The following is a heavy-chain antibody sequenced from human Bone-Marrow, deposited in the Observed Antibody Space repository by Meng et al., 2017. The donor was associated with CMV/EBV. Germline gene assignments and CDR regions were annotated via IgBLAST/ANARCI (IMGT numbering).Heavy chain of an antibody. CDR1: GYSFTSYW. V-gene: IGHV5-51*01. Sequence: GESLKISCKGSGYSFTSYWIGWVRQMPGKGLEWMGIIYPGDSDTRYSPSFQGQVTISADKSIRTAYLQWSSLKASDTAMYYCARSEFSTGDYYYYGMDVWGQGTTVTVSS. J-gene: IGHJ6*02. CDR3: ARSEFSTGDYYYYGMDV. CDR2: IYPGDSDT. D-gene: IGHD3-10*01.